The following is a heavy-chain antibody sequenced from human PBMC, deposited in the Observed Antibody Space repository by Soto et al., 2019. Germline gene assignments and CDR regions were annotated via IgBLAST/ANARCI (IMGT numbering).Heavy chain of an antibody. D-gene: IGHD1-26*01. Sequence: QVQLQESGPGLVKPSQTLSLTCTVSGGSISSGGYYWSWIRQHPGKGLEWIGYIYYSGSTYYNPSLKSRVTISLATSKNQFSLKLSSVTAADTAVYYCARMRNDRGRKDEYWGQGTLVTVSS. V-gene: IGHV4-31*03. CDR3: ARMRNDRGRKDEY. J-gene: IGHJ4*02. CDR2: IYYSGST. CDR1: GGSISSGGYY.